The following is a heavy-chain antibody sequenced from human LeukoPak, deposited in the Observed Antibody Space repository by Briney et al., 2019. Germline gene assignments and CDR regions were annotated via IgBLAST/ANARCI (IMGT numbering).Heavy chain of an antibody. D-gene: IGHD6-13*01. CDR1: GGSFSGYY. CDR3: ARAGIAALYYYYYMDV. J-gene: IGHJ6*03. V-gene: IGHV4-34*01. Sequence: SETLSLTCAVYGGSFSGYYWSWIRQPPGKGLEWIGEINHSGSTNYNPSLKSRVTISVDTSKNQCSLKLSSVTAADTAVYCCARAGIAALYYYYYMDVWGKGTTVTVSS. CDR2: INHSGST.